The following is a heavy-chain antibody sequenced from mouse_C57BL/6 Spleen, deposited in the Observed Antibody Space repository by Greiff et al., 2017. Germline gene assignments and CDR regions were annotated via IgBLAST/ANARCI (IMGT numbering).Heavy chain of an antibody. CDR3: ARRGLRQYYFDY. J-gene: IGHJ2*01. Sequence: EVQLQQSGPELVKPGASVKISCKASGYTFTDYYMNWVKQSHGKSLEWIGDINPNNGGTSYNQKFKGKATLTVDKSSSTAYMELRSLTSEDSAVYYCARRGLRQYYFDYWGQGTTLTVSS. CDR2: INPNNGGT. CDR1: GYTFTDYY. D-gene: IGHD1-1*01. V-gene: IGHV1-26*01.